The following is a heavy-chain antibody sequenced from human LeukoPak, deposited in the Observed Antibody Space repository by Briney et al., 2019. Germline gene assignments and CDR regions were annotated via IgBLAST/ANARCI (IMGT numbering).Heavy chain of an antibody. CDR2: IYSGGST. CDR1: GFTVSSNY. CDR3: AREAPPGGMDV. V-gene: IGHV3-66*01. J-gene: IGHJ6*02. Sequence: GGSLRLSCAASGFTVSSNYMSWVRQAPGKGLEWVSGIYSGGSTYYADSVKGRFTISRDNSKNTLYLQMNSLRAEDTAVYYCAREAPPGGMDVWGQGTTVTVSS.